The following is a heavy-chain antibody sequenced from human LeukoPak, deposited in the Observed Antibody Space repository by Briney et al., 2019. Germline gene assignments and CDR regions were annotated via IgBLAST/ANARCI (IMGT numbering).Heavy chain of an antibody. V-gene: IGHV3-21*01. CDR2: ISSSSSYI. CDR3: ARAQVLRYFDWLSDAFDI. D-gene: IGHD3-9*01. J-gene: IGHJ3*02. Sequence: GGSLRLSCAASGFTFSSYSMNWVRQAPGKGLEWVSSISSSSSYIYYADSVKGRFTISRDNAKNSLYLQMNSLRAEDTAVYCCARAQVLRYFDWLSDAFDIWGQGTMVTVSS. CDR1: GFTFSSYS.